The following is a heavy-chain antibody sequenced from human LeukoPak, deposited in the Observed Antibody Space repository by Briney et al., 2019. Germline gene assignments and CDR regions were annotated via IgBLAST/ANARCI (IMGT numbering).Heavy chain of an antibody. CDR1: GFTFSNAW. D-gene: IGHD3-3*01. CDR2: IRSKAYGGTT. CDR3: TPYFDFWSGSLAFDI. Sequence: GGSLRLSCAASGFTFSNAWMSWVRQAPGKGLEWVGFIRSKAYGGTTEYAASVKGRFTISRDDSKTIAYLQMNSLKTEDTAVYYCTPYFDFWSGSLAFDIWGQGTVVTVSS. J-gene: IGHJ3*02. V-gene: IGHV3-49*04.